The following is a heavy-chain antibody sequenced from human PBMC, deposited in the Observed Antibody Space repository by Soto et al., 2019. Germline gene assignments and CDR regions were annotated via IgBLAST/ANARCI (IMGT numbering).Heavy chain of an antibody. CDR2: ISSSSSYI. V-gene: IGHV3-21*01. Sequence: EVQLVESGGGLVKPGGSLRLSCAASGFTFSSYSMNWVRQAPGKGLEWVSSISSSSSYIYYADSVKGRFTISRDNAKNSLYLQMNSLRGEDTAVYYCARGKYGSGSYSAFDIWGQGTMVTVSS. J-gene: IGHJ3*02. CDR1: GFTFSSYS. CDR3: ARGKYGSGSYSAFDI. D-gene: IGHD3-10*01.